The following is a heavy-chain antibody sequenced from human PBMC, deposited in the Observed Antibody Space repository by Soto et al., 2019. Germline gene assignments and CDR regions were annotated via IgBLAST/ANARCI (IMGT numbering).Heavy chain of an antibody. CDR1: GGSISTYY. Sequence: PSETLSLTCTVSGGSISTYYWTWIRQSPGKGLEWIGYIYYTGSTNYNPSLKSRVTISLDTSKNQFSLKLSSVTAADTAVYYCARQGINSARGMGFYPWGQGTLVTVSS. CDR3: ARQGINSARGMGFYP. V-gene: IGHV4-59*08. CDR2: IYYTGST. J-gene: IGHJ5*02. D-gene: IGHD3-10*01.